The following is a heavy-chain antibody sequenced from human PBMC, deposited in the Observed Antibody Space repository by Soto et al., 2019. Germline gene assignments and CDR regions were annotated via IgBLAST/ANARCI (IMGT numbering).Heavy chain of an antibody. J-gene: IGHJ4*02. Sequence: GGSLRLSCAASGFTFSSYGMHWVRQAPGKGLEWVAVISYDGSNKYYADSVKGRFTISRDNSKNTLYLQMNSLRAEDTAVYYCAKGPSSGIAARPLDYWGQGTLVTVAS. V-gene: IGHV3-30*18. CDR2: ISYDGSNK. CDR3: AKGPSSGIAARPLDY. D-gene: IGHD6-6*01. CDR1: GFTFSSYG.